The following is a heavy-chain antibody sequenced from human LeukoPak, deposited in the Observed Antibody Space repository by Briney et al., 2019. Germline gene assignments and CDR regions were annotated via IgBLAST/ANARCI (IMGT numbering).Heavy chain of an antibody. Sequence: SVRVSCKASGGTSNSHAISWVRQAPGQGLEWMGRIIPNLGTTNRAQNFQDRVTLTADKSTNTAYMELTSLTSDDTAVYYCATTNDGGGYQWGDFFDFWGQGTLVTVSS. CDR2: IIPNLGTT. CDR1: GGTSNSHA. V-gene: IGHV1-69*04. J-gene: IGHJ4*02. D-gene: IGHD3-22*01. CDR3: ATTNDGGGYQWGDFFDF.